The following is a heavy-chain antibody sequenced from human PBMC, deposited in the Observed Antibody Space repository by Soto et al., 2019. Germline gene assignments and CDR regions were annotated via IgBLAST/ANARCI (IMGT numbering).Heavy chain of an antibody. V-gene: IGHV1-2*04. CDR1: GYTFTGYY. CDR2: INPNSGGI. CDR3: AIFGGQRGYWSGGSYPSDD. Sequence: QVQLVQSGAEVKKPGASVKVSCKASGYTFTGYYMHWVRQAPGQGLERMGWINPNSGGINYAQKFQGWVSIITDTSSSPTYMELSRLRSDDTVVYYCAIFGGQRGYWSGGSYPSDDWGQGILVTVSS. J-gene: IGHJ4*02. D-gene: IGHD2-15*01.